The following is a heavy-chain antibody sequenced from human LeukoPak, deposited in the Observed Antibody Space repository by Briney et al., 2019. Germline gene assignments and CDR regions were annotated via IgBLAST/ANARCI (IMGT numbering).Heavy chain of an antibody. CDR3: GRGPSYGAFDI. Sequence: GRSLRLSCAASGFTFSSYSIHWVRPAPGKGLEWVAFISNDGSNQYYADSVKGRFTISRDNSKNTLYLQMNSLRAEDTAVYYCGRGPSYGAFDIWGQGTMVTVSS. CDR1: GFTFSSYS. D-gene: IGHD3-10*01. CDR2: ISNDGSNQ. V-gene: IGHV3-30-3*01. J-gene: IGHJ3*02.